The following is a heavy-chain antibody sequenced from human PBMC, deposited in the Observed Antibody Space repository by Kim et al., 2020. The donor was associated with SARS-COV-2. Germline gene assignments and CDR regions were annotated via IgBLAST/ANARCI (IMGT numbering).Heavy chain of an antibody. J-gene: IGHJ3*02. D-gene: IGHD3-22*01. CDR1: GGSISSGGYY. V-gene: IGHV4-31*03. CDR2: IYYSGST. Sequence: SETLSLTCTVSGGSISSGGYYWSWIRQHPGKGLEWIGYIYYSGSTYYNPSLKSRVTISVDTSKNQFSLKLSSVTAADTAVYYCARDRYYYDSSGPARAFDIWGQGTMVTVSS. CDR3: ARDRYYYDSSGPARAFDI.